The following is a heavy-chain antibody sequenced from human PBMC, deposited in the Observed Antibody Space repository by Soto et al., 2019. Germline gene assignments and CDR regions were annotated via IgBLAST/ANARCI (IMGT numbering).Heavy chain of an antibody. J-gene: IGHJ5*02. Sequence: PSQTLSLTCAISGYSVSSNSAAWNWIRQSPSRGLEWLGRTYYRSKWYNDYAVSVKSRITINPDTSKNQFSLQLNSVTPEDTAVYYCARAPGRYREEVPNWFDPWGQGTLVTVSS. CDR1: GYSVSSNSAA. CDR2: TYYRSKWYN. D-gene: IGHD3-10*01. CDR3: ARAPGRYREEVPNWFDP. V-gene: IGHV6-1*01.